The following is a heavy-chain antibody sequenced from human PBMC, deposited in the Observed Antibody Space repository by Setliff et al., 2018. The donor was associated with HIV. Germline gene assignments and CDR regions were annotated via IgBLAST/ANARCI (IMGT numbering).Heavy chain of an antibody. CDR1: DGSVSSAGYY. CDR2: IYYSGST. Sequence: SETLSLTCTVSDGSVSSAGYYWSWLRQHPGKGLEWIGNIYYSGSTNYNPSLKSRLTISLDTSNTQFSLKLSSVTAADTAVYFCAREKYKFGYQVYFFDSWGQGTLVTVSS. D-gene: IGHD5-12*01. V-gene: IGHV4-31*03. J-gene: IGHJ4*02. CDR3: AREKYKFGYQVYFFDS.